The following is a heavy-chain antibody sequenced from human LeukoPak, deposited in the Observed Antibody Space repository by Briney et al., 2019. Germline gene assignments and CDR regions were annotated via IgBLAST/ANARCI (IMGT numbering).Heavy chain of an antibody. CDR2: IYYSGSA. Sequence: SETLSLTCTVSGGSISSYYWSWIRQPPGKGLEWIGYIYYSGSANYNPSLKSRVTISVDTSKNQFSLKLSSVTAADTAVYYCARLRGYSYGFYYFDYWGQGTLVTVSS. V-gene: IGHV4-59*01. CDR1: GGSISSYY. CDR3: ARLRGYSYGFYYFDY. D-gene: IGHD5-18*01. J-gene: IGHJ4*02.